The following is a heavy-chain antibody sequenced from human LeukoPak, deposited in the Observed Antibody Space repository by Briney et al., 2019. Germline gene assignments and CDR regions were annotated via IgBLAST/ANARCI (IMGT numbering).Heavy chain of an antibody. D-gene: IGHD3-10*01. Sequence: SETLSLTCTVSGGSINSYYWTWIRQPPGKGLEWIGYIYYSGSTHYNPSLNSRVTISMDTSKNHFSLKLSSVTAADTAIYYCARTSRHFYGSGSNLTPWPADMDVWGQGTKVTVSS. CDR2: IYYSGST. J-gene: IGHJ6*02. CDR3: ARTSRHFYGSGSNLTPWPADMDV. V-gene: IGHV4-59*01. CDR1: GGSINSYY.